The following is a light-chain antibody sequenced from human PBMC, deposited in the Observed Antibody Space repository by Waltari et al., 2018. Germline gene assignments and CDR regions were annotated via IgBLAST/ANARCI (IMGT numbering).Light chain of an antibody. Sequence: EIVLTQSPGTLSLSPGERATLSCRVSQSVGSSLAWYQQKPGQAPRLLIYHASNRATGIPARFSGSGSGTDFTLTISSLEPEDFAVYYCQQRSNWLDTFGGGTKVEIK. V-gene: IGKV3-11*01. CDR2: HAS. CDR1: QSVGSS. CDR3: QQRSNWLDT. J-gene: IGKJ4*01.